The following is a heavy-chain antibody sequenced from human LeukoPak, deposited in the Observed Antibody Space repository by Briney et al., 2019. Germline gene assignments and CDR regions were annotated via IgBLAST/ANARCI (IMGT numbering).Heavy chain of an antibody. J-gene: IGHJ5*02. CDR3: ARMGNWVAVAGTIWFDP. CDR1: GFTFTSFT. CDR2: ISGDGYYI. Sequence: GGSLRLSCVTSGFTFTSFTMNWVRQAPGKGPEWVSSISGDGYYIYYADSVKGRFTISRDNARNSLYLQMNSLRAEDTAVYYCARMGNWVAVAGTIWFDPWGQGTLVTVSS. V-gene: IGHV3-21*04. D-gene: IGHD6-19*01.